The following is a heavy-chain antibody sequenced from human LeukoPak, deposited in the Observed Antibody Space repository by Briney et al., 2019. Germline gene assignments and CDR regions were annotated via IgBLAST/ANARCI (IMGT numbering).Heavy chain of an antibody. J-gene: IGHJ3*02. CDR1: GGSISSYY. CDR3: ASGSYSYGAFDI. CDR2: IYTSGST. D-gene: IGHD1-26*01. V-gene: IGHV4-4*07. Sequence: SETLSLTCSVSGGSISSYYWSWIRQPAGKGLEWIGRIYTSGSTNYNPSLKSRVTISVDTSKNQFSLKLSSVTAADTAVYYCASGSYSYGAFDIWGQGTMVTVSS.